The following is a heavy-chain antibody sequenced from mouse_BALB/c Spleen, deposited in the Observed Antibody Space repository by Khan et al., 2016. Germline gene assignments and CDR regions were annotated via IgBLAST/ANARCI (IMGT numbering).Heavy chain of an antibody. V-gene: IGHV3-6*02. CDR2: ISYDSSN. D-gene: IGHD4-1*01. Sequence: EVQLQESGPGLVKPSQSLSLTCSVTGYSITSGYYWNWIRQFPGNKLEWMGYISYDSSNNYNPSLKNRISITRDTSKNQFFLKLNSVTTEDTATXYCASNWEGWYFDVWGAGTTVTVSS. CDR1: GYSITSGYY. CDR3: ASNWEGWYFDV. J-gene: IGHJ1*01.